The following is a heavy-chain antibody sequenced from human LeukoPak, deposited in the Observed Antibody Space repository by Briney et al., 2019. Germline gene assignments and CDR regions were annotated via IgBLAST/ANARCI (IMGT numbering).Heavy chain of an antibody. Sequence: PSETLSLTCTVSGGSISSSSYHWGWIRQPPGKGLEWIGIIYYTGTTYYNPSLKSRVTISLDTSKNQFSLRLSSVTATDTALYYCARQQSSGLHPWGQGTLVTVSS. CDR2: IYYTGTT. CDR3: ARQQSSGLHP. J-gene: IGHJ5*02. CDR1: GGSISSSSYH. D-gene: IGHD6-19*01. V-gene: IGHV4-39*01.